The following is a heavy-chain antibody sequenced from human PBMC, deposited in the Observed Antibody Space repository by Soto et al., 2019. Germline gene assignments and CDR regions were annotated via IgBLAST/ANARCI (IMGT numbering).Heavy chain of an antibody. V-gene: IGHV4-59*01. CDR2: IYYSGST. CDR1: GGSISSYY. CDR3: ARTYGFDAFDI. J-gene: IGHJ3*02. D-gene: IGHD4-17*01. Sequence: TSETLSLTCTVSGGSISSYYWSWIRQPPGKGLEWIGYIYYSGSTNYNPSLKSRVTISVDTSKNQFSLKLSSVTAADTAVYYCARTYGFDAFDIWGQGTTVTV.